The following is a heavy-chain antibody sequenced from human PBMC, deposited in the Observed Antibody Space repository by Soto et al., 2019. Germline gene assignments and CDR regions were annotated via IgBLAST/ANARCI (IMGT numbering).Heavy chain of an antibody. CDR3: ARLGYCSGSYHCDS. J-gene: IGHJ4*02. V-gene: IGHV3-74*01. D-gene: IGHD3-10*01. CDR1: GFTFSSCW. CDR2: INSDGSTT. Sequence: EVQLVESGGGLVQPGGSLRLSCAASGFTFSSCWMHGVRQAPGKGLVWVSRINSDGSTTSYTDSGKGRFTISRDNAKNTLYLQMNNLRAEDMAVYYCARLGYCSGSYHCDSWGQGTLVTVSS.